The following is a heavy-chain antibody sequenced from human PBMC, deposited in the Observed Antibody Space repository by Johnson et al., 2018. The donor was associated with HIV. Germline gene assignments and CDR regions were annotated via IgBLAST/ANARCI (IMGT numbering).Heavy chain of an antibody. CDR3: ARQSATGGPFDI. CDR1: GFSLSGYD. J-gene: IGHJ3*02. D-gene: IGHD3-10*01. V-gene: IGHV3-13*01. Sequence: VQLMESGGGLVQPGGSLRLSCAASGFSLSGYDMHWVRQDTGKGLEWVSAIGTAGETYYPGSVKGRFTISRENAKNSLYLQMNSLRVGDTAVYYCARQSATGGPFDIWGQGTMVTVSS. CDR2: IGTAGET.